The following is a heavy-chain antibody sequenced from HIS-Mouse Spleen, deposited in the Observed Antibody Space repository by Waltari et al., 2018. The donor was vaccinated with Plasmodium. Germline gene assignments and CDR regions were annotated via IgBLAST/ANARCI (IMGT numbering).Heavy chain of an antibody. D-gene: IGHD6-13*01. CDR2: IKKDGSEK. J-gene: IGHJ4*02. CDR3: ARGRYSSSWYYFDY. V-gene: IGHV3-7*01. Sequence: EVQLVESGGGLVQPGGSLRLSCAASGFTFSSYWMSWVRQAQGKGREWVANIKKDGSEKYYVDSVKGRFTISRDNAKNSLYLQMNSLRAEDTAVYYCARGRYSSSWYYFDYWGQGTLVTVSS. CDR1: GFTFSSYW.